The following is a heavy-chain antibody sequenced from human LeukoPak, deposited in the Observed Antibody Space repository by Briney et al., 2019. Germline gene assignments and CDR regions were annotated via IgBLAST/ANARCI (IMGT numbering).Heavy chain of an antibody. CDR1: GGSISSSSYY. Sequence: PSETLSLTCTVSGGSISSSSYYWGWIRQPPGKGLEWIGEINHSGSTNYNPSLKSRVTISVDTSKNQFSLKLSSVTAADTAVYYCARGRKVRGVITLDYWGQGTLVTVSS. J-gene: IGHJ4*02. D-gene: IGHD3-10*01. CDR3: ARGRKVRGVITLDY. V-gene: IGHV4-39*07. CDR2: INHSGST.